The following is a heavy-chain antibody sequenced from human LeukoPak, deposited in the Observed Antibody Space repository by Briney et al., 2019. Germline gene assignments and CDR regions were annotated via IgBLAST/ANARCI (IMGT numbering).Heavy chain of an antibody. Sequence: ASVKVSCKASGYTFTGYNMHWVRQAPGQGLEWMGWINPNSGGTNYAQKFQGRVTMTRDTSISTAYMELSRLTSDDTAVYYCAREKSAAGTNYFDPWGQGTRVTVSS. CDR1: GYTFTGYN. J-gene: IGHJ4*02. V-gene: IGHV1-2*02. D-gene: IGHD6-19*01. CDR2: INPNSGGT. CDR3: AREKSAAGTNYFDP.